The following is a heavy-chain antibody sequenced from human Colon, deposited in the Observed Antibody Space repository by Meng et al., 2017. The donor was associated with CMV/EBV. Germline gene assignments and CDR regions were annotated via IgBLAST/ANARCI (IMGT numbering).Heavy chain of an antibody. CDR1: GYTFTSYD. Sequence: SVKVSCKASGYTFTSYDINWVRQATGQGLEWMGWMNPNSGNTGYAQKFQGRVTMTEDTSTDTAYMELSSLRSEDTAVYYCATVLGGSSLNWFDPWGQGTLVTVSS. D-gene: IGHD1-26*01. CDR3: ATVLGGSSLNWFDP. CDR2: MNPNSGNT. J-gene: IGHJ5*02. V-gene: IGHV1-8*02.